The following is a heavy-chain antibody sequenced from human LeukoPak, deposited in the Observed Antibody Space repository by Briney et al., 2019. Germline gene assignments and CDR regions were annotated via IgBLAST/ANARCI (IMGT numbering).Heavy chain of an antibody. CDR1: GGSISSYY. CDR2: IYYSGST. Sequence: SETLSLTCTVSGGSISSYYWSWIRQPPGKGLEWIGYIYYSGSTNYNPSLKSRVTISVDTSENQFSLKLSSVTAADTAVYYCARGLYSSSSSYWFDPWGQGTLVTVSS. D-gene: IGHD6-6*01. J-gene: IGHJ5*02. V-gene: IGHV4-59*01. CDR3: ARGLYSSSSSYWFDP.